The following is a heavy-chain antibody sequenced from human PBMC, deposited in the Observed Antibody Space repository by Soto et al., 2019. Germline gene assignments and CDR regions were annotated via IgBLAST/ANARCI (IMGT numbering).Heavy chain of an antibody. CDR1: GGTFSSCA. J-gene: IGHJ4*02. CDR2: IIPITGAA. CDR3: ASWPMVATETTDY. D-gene: IGHD5-12*01. Sequence: SVKVSCKDTGGTFSSCAISWVRQAPGKGLEWIGGIIPITGAANYAQKFQGRVTITADESTSTAYMELSSLRAEDTAVYYCASWPMVATETTDYWGQGALVTVSS. V-gene: IGHV1-69*13.